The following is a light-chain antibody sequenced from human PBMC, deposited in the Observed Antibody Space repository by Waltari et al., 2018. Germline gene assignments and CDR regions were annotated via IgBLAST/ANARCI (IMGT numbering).Light chain of an antibody. CDR1: QTVLHNSNNKNY. CDR3: HQYYSSPHT. J-gene: IGKJ2*01. CDR2: WAS. Sequence: DIVLTQSPDSLAVSLGERATIHCKSSQTVLHNSNNKNYLAWFQQKPGQPPKLLIYWASTREAGVPDRCSGSGSGTDFTLTISGLQAEDVAVYYCHQYYSSPHTFGQGTKLEIK. V-gene: IGKV4-1*01.